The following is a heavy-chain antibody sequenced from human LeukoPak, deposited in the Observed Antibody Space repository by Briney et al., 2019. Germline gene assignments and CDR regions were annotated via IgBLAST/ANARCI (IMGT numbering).Heavy chain of an antibody. V-gene: IGHV3-21*01. CDR2: ITSGSSHI. CDR3: AELGITMIGGV. Sequence: GGSLRLSCAASGFTFSSYNMNWVRQTPGQGLEWVSSITSGSSHIYYADSVKGRFTISRDNAKNSLYLQMNSLRAEDTAVYYCAELGITMIGGVWGKGTTVTISS. CDR1: GFTFSSYN. D-gene: IGHD3-10*02. J-gene: IGHJ6*04.